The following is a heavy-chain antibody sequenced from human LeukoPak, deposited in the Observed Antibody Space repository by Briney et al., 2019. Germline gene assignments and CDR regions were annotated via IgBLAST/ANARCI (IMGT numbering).Heavy chain of an antibody. D-gene: IGHD3-10*01. V-gene: IGHV4-34*01. Sequence: SEILSLTCAVYGGSFSGYYWSWIRQPPGKGLEWIGEINHSGSTNYNPSLKSRVTISVDTSKNQFSLKLSSVTAADTAVYYCARGTRYYYGSGSYYPNWRGNNWFDPWGQGTLVTVSS. CDR2: INHSGST. CDR3: ARGTRYYYGSGSYYPNWRGNNWFDP. J-gene: IGHJ5*02. CDR1: GGSFSGYY.